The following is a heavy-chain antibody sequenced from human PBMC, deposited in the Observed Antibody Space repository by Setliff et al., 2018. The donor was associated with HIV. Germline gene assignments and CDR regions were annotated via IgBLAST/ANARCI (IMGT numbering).Heavy chain of an antibody. CDR2: MYYGGAT. D-gene: IGHD3-10*01. Sequence: LSLTCTVSGVSLSNYYRSWIRQTPAMGLEWIGYMYYGGATNYNPSLKSRVTISQDTSHNQFSLKLTSVTVTDTAVYYCVRALPKPRGLTWFDPWGQGTLVTVSS. CDR3: VRALPKPRGLTWFDP. V-gene: IGHV4-59*01. J-gene: IGHJ5*02. CDR1: GVSLSNYY.